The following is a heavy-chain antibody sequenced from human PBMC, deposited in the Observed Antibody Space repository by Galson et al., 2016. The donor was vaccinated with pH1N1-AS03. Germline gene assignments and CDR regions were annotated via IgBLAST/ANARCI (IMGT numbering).Heavy chain of an antibody. Sequence: SLRLSCAASGFTFSNYAMNWVRQAPGKGLEWFSSISHSGGDTYYADSVRGRFTVSRDNSKNTLYLQMNGLRAEDTAVYYCAKFLDDSNPYNYCDVSDYWGQGTLVTVSS. CDR3: AKFLDDSNPYNYCDVSDY. CDR2: ISHSGGDT. V-gene: IGHV3-23*01. J-gene: IGHJ4*02. D-gene: IGHD3-22*01. CDR1: GFTFSNYA.